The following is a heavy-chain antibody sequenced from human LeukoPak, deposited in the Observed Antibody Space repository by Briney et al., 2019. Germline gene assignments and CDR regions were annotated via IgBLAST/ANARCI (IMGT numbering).Heavy chain of an antibody. CDR2: INPNSGGT. Sequence: ASVKVSCKASRYTFTGYYMHWVRQAPGQGLEWMGWINPNSGGTNYAQKFQGRVTMTRDTSISTAYMELSRLRSDDTAVYYCARDDGRRYVVPAATGDYWGQGTLVTVSS. CDR1: RYTFTGYY. V-gene: IGHV1-2*02. CDR3: ARDDGRRYVVPAATGDY. D-gene: IGHD2-2*01. J-gene: IGHJ4*02.